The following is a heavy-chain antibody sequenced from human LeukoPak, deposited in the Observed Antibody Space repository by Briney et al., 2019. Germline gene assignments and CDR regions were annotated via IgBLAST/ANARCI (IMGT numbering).Heavy chain of an antibody. CDR1: GGSFSGYY. CDR3: ARGGRYSSGP. D-gene: IGHD6-19*01. J-gene: IGHJ5*02. V-gene: IGHV4-34*01. Sequence: PSETLSLTCAVYGGSFSGYYWSWIRQPPGKGLEWIGEINHSGSTNYNPSLKSRVTISVDTSKSQFSLKLSSVTAADTAVYYCARGGRYSSGPWGQGTLVTVSS. CDR2: INHSGST.